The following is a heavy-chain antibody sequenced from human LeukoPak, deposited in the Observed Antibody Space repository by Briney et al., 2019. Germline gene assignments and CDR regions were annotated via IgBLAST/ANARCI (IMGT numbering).Heavy chain of an antibody. J-gene: IGHJ4*02. D-gene: IGHD6-19*01. CDR2: VSGSGTTT. CDR3: ATPGQWPVYFDY. V-gene: IGHV3-23*01. Sequence: PGGSLRLSCAASGFTFGSYAMNWVRQAPGKGLEWVSGVSGSGTTTYYADSVKGRFTISRDNSKNTLFLQMNSLRADDTAVYYCATPGQWPVYFDYWGPGTLVTVSS. CDR1: GFTFGSYA.